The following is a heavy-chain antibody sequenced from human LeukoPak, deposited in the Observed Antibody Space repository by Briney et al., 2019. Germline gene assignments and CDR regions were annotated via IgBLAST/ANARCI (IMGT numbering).Heavy chain of an antibody. CDR2: ISSSSSYI. CDR3: ARAKPITMIVVVIKDYYYYMDV. D-gene: IGHD3-22*01. CDR1: VFTFSSYS. J-gene: IGHJ6*03. Sequence: KPGGSLRLSCAPSVFTFSSYSMNWVRQAPGKGLEWVSSISSSSSYIYYADSVKGRFTISRDNAKNSLYLQMNSLRAEDTAVYYCARAKPITMIVVVIKDYYYYMDVWGKGTTVTVSS. V-gene: IGHV3-21*01.